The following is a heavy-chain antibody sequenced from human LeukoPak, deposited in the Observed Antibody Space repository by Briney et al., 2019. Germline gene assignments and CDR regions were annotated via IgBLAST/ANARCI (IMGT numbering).Heavy chain of an antibody. CDR1: GFTFSSYS. CDR3: ARDWGDPGIAVLGDY. V-gene: IGHV3-21*01. D-gene: IGHD6-19*01. Sequence: PGGSLRLSCAASGFTFSSYSMNWVRQAPGKGLEWVSFISSSSSYIYYADSVKGRFTISRDNAKNSLYLQMNSLRAEDTAVYYCARDWGDPGIAVLGDYWGQGTLVTVSS. J-gene: IGHJ4*02. CDR2: ISSSSSYI.